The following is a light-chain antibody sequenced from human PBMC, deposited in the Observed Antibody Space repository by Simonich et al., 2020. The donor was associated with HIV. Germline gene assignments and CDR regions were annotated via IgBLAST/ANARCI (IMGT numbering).Light chain of an antibody. V-gene: IGLV1-44*01. CDR1: SSTIRSNT. CDR3: AAWDDSLNGPV. Sequence: QSVLTQPPSASGTPGHRVTISCSGSSSTIRSNTVNWYQQLPGTAPQLLIYRNNQRPSGFPDRFSGSKSGTSASLAISGLQSEDEADYYCAAWDDSLNGPVFGGGTKLTVL. CDR2: RNN. J-gene: IGLJ2*01.